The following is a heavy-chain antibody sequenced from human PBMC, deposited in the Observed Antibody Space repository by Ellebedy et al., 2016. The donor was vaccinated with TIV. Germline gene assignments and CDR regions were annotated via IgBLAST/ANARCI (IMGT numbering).Heavy chain of an antibody. D-gene: IGHD3-16*01. CDR1: GFTFSGYA. Sequence: GESLKISCAASGFTFSGYAMSWVRQAPGKGLEWVSGINAGGGKTYYADSGKGRFTISRDNSKNTLYLQMNSLRAEDTAVYYCAKDQVGGDGRWVFDIWGQGTMVTVSS. CDR3: AKDQVGGDGRWVFDI. CDR2: INAGGGKT. V-gene: IGHV3-23*01. J-gene: IGHJ3*02.